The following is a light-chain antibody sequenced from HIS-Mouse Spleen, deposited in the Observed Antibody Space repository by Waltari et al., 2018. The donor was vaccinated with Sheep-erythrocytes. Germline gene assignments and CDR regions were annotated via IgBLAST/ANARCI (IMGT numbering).Light chain of an antibody. CDR3: CSYAGSYTLV. V-gene: IGLV2-11*01. J-gene: IGLJ2*01. CDR2: DVS. CDR1: SSDVGGYNY. Sequence: QSALTQPRSVSGSPGPSVTISCTGTSSDVGGYNYGAWYQQHPGKAPKLMIYDVSKRPSGVPDRFSGSKSGNTASLTISGLQAEDEADYYCCSYAGSYTLVFG.